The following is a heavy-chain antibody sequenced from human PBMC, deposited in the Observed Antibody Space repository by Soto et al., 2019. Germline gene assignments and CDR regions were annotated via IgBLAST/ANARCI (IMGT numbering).Heavy chain of an antibody. CDR2: MNPNSGNT. CDR1: GYTFTSYD. CDR3: ALRPNQWLVPYGMDV. V-gene: IGHV1-8*01. Sequence: QVQLVQSGAEVKKPGASVKVSCKASGYTFTSYDINWVRQATGQGLEWMGWMNPNSGNTGYAQKFQGRVTMTRNTSISTAYLELSRLRSEDTAVYYCALRPNQWLVPYGMDVWGQGTTVTVSS. D-gene: IGHD6-19*01. J-gene: IGHJ6*02.